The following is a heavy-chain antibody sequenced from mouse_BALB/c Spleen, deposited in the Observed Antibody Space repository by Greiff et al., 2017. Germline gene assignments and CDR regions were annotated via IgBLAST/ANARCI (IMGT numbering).Heavy chain of an antibody. Sequence: VQLQQSGAELARPGASVKMSCKASGYTFTSYTMHWVHQRPGKGLEWIGHINPSSGYTNYNQKFKDKATLTADTSSSTAYMKLSSLTSEDSAVYYCARNGYYFDDWGEGTTLTVSS. V-gene: IGHV1-4*01. CDR1: GYTFTSYT. CDR3: ARNGYYFDD. J-gene: IGHJ2*01. CDR2: INPSSGYT.